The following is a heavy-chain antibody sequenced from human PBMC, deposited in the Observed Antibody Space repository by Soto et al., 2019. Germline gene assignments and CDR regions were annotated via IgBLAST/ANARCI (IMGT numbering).Heavy chain of an antibody. Sequence: RRLSCSASGFTFSSYAMHWVRQAPGKGLEYVSAISSNGGSTYYADSVKGRFTISRDNSKNTLYLQMSSLRAEDTAVYYCVKDRVMLLTVTSGGFDYWGQGTLVTVSS. D-gene: IGHD4-4*01. J-gene: IGHJ4*02. V-gene: IGHV3-64D*06. CDR3: VKDRVMLLTVTSGGFDY. CDR1: GFTFSSYA. CDR2: ISSNGGST.